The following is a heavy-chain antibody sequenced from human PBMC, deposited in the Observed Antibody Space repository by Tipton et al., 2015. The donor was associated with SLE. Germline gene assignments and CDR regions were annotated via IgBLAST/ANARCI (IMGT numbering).Heavy chain of an antibody. CDR3: ARLTTLATFYS. D-gene: IGHD5-12*01. Sequence: TLSLTCTVSGDSSSNYYWSWIRQPPGKGLEWIGYIYYTGGINYNPSLESRVTISLDTPKNQFSLNLSSVTAADTAVYYCARLTTLATFYSWGQGTRVTVSS. J-gene: IGHJ4*02. V-gene: IGHV4-59*12. CDR1: GDSSSNYY. CDR2: IYYTGGI.